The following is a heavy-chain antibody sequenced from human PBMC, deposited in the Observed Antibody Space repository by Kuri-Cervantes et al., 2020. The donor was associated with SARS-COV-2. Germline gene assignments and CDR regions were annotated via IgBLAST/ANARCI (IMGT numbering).Heavy chain of an antibody. J-gene: IGHJ6*03. V-gene: IGHV1-18*01. CDR1: GYTFTSYG. Sequence: ASVKVSCKASGYTFTSYGISWVRQAPGQGLEWMGWISAYNGNTNYAQKLQGRVTMTRNTSISTAYMELSSLRSEDTAVYYCARGGLGITIFGVVTNSNYYYYYMDVWGKGTTVTVSS. D-gene: IGHD3-3*01. CDR2: ISAYNGNT. CDR3: ARGGLGITIFGVVTNSNYYYYYMDV.